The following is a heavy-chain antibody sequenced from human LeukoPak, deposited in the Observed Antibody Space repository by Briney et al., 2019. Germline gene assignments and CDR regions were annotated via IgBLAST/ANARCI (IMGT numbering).Heavy chain of an antibody. V-gene: IGHV3-33*01. CDR2: IWYDGSNK. CDR3: STDADTPLWPLGY. D-gene: IGHD5-18*01. CDR1: GFTFSSYG. Sequence: GRSLRLSCAASGFTFSSYGMHWVRQAPGKGLEWVAVIWYDGSNKYYADSVKGRFTISRDNSKNTLYLQMNSLKIDDTAVYYCSTDADTPLWPLGYWGQGTLVTVSS. J-gene: IGHJ4*02.